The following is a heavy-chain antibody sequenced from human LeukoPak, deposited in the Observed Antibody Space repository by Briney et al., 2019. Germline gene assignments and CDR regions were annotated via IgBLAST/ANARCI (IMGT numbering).Heavy chain of an antibody. CDR3: ARPLRGMAFDI. CDR1: GGSFSRYH. J-gene: IGHJ3*02. V-gene: IGHV4-34*01. Sequence: SETLSLTCAVYGGSFSRYHWSWIRQPPGKGLEWVGEINHSGSTNYNPSLKSRVTISVDTSKKQFSLKLSSVTAADTAVYYCARPLRGMAFDIWGQGTRVTVSS. CDR2: INHSGST. D-gene: IGHD3-10*01.